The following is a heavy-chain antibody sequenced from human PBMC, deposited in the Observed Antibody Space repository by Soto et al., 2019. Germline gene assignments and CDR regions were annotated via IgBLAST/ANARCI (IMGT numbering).Heavy chain of an antibody. CDR2: IYYSGST. V-gene: IGHV4-59*08. Sequence: PSETLSLTCTVSGGSISSYYWSWIRQPPGKGLEWIGYIYYSGSTNYNPSLKSRVTISVDTSKNQFSLKLSSVTAADTAVYYCARLEAAAGNVYWGQGTLVTVPQ. J-gene: IGHJ4*02. CDR1: GGSISSYY. D-gene: IGHD6-13*01. CDR3: ARLEAAAGNVY.